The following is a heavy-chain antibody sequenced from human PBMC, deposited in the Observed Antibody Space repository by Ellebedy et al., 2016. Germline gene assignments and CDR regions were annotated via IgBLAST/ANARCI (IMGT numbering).Heavy chain of an antibody. Sequence: GGSLRLXXAAPGFTSSSSTMHWVRQAQGWGLNWVPGISFDGRAVHYADSVKGRFTISRDNSKNTLSLQMNSLRGEDSAIYYCARGPYRSGHCDAFDVWGRGTTVTVSS. J-gene: IGHJ3*01. D-gene: IGHD6-19*01. CDR1: GFTSSSST. CDR3: ARGPYRSGHCDAFDV. CDR2: ISFDGRAV. V-gene: IGHV3-30*04.